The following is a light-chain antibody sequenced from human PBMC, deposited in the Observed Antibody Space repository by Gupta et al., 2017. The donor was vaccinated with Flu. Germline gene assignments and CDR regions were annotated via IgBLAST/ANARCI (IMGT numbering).Light chain of an antibody. CDR3: HVWDEATHHFV. V-gene: IGLV3-21*02. Sequence: YVLTPRPSVSVAPGQTARITCGGHNIGSKSVHWYQQRPGQAPVLVVFDDNDRPSGIPDRFSSSNSGNTATLAITWVEAGDEADYYCHVWDEATHHFVFGTGTKVTVL. J-gene: IGLJ1*01. CDR1: NIGSKS. CDR2: DDN.